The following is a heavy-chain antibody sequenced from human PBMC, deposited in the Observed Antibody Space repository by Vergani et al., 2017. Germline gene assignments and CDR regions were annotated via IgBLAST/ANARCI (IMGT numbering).Heavy chain of an antibody. V-gene: IGHV4-39*01. CDR2: SYYSGST. Sequence: QLQLQESGPGLVKPSETLSLTCTVSGGSISSSSYYWGWIRQPPGKGLEWIGSSYYSGSTYYNPSLKSRDTISVDTSKNQFSLKLNSVTAAVTAVYYCASGTSRIPYYYYYGMDVWGQGTTVTVSS. CDR1: GGSISSSSYY. J-gene: IGHJ6*02. CDR3: ASGTSRIPYYYYYGMDV.